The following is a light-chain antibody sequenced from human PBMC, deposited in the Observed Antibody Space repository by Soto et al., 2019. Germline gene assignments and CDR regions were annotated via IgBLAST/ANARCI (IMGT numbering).Light chain of an antibody. CDR3: QQCGSWPPVRT. Sequence: EIVLTQSPATLSLSPGERATLSCRASQSVSNYLAWYQQKPGQAPRLLIYDASNRATGIPDRFSGTWSGTDFTLTISSREPEDFAIYYCQQCGSWPPVRTFGQGTKVEIK. V-gene: IGKV3-11*01. CDR1: QSVSNY. J-gene: IGKJ1*01. CDR2: DAS.